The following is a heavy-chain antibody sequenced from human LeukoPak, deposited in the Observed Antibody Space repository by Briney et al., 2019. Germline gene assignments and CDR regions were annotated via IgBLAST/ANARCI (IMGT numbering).Heavy chain of an antibody. CDR1: GFTFSSYS. CDR3: ARRIRRAAAAGTMIDY. Sequence: PGGSLRLSCAASGFTFSSYSMNWVRQAPGKGLEWVSSISSSSSSYIYYADSVKGRFTISRDNAKNSLYLQTNSLRAEDTAVYYCARRIRRAAAAGTMIDYWGQGTLVTVSS. V-gene: IGHV3-21*01. J-gene: IGHJ4*02. CDR2: ISSSSSSYI. D-gene: IGHD6-13*01.